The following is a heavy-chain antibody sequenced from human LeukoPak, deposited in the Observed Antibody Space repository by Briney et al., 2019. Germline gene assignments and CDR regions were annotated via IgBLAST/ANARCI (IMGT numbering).Heavy chain of an antibody. CDR2: IKQDGSEK. J-gene: IGHJ4*02. V-gene: IGHV3-7*01. CDR1: GFTFSSYW. Sequence: GGSLRLSCAASGFTFSSYWMSWVRQAPGKGLEWVANIKQDGSEKYYVDSVKGRFTISRDNAKNSLYQQMNSLRAEDTAVYYCARVMSGWYGYYFDYWGQGTLVTVSS. CDR3: ARVMSGWYGYYFDY. D-gene: IGHD6-19*01.